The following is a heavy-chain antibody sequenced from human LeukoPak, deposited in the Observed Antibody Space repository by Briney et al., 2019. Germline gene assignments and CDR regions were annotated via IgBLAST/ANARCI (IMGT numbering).Heavy chain of an antibody. CDR1: GDSISSSNSY. CDR2: IYYSGNT. Sequence: YPSETLSLTCTVSGDSISSSNSYWGWIRQPPGKGLEWFGNIYYSGNTYYNPSLKSRVTISVDTSRNQFSLKLSSVTAADTAVYYCARHATPFDPHFDYWGQGTLVTVSS. J-gene: IGHJ4*02. V-gene: IGHV4-39*01. CDR3: ARHATPFDPHFDY.